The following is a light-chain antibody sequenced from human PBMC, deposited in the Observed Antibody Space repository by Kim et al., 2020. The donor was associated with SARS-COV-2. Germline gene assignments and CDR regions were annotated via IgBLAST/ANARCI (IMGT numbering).Light chain of an antibody. J-gene: IGKJ2*01. CDR3: QQSYSAPQT. Sequence: DIQMTQSPSSLSASVGDRVTITCRASQTISNYLNWYQQKPGKAPTLLMYAASSLQSGVPSRFTGRGSGTDFTLTISSLQPEDFATYYCQQSYSAPQTFGQGTKLEI. V-gene: IGKV1-39*01. CDR2: AAS. CDR1: QTISNY.